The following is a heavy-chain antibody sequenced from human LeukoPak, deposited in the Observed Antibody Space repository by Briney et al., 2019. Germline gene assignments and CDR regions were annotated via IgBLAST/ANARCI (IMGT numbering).Heavy chain of an antibody. CDR2: IKSDGTIR. D-gene: IGHD6-6*01. V-gene: IGHV3-74*01. J-gene: IGHJ4*02. Sequence: GSLRLSCAASGFTFSSYWMHWVRQDPGKGLVWVSRIKSDGTIRIYADSVMGRFTISRDNAKNTLYLQMNSLRAEDSAVYYCARGFLGSSPSLDYWGQGTLVTVSS. CDR1: GFTFSSYW. CDR3: ARGFLGSSPSLDY.